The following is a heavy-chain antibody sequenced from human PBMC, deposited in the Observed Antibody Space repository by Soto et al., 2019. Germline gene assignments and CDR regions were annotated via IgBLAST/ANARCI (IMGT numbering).Heavy chain of an antibody. Sequence: PGGSLRLSCAASGFTFSSYAMSWVRQAPGKGLEWVSAISGSGGSTYYADSVKGRFTISRDNSKNTLYLQMNSLRAEDTAVYYCAKDLFRRYNWKAPDAFDIWGQGTMVTVSS. J-gene: IGHJ3*02. V-gene: IGHV3-23*01. CDR1: GFTFSSYA. CDR3: AKDLFRRYNWKAPDAFDI. CDR2: ISGSGGST. D-gene: IGHD1-20*01.